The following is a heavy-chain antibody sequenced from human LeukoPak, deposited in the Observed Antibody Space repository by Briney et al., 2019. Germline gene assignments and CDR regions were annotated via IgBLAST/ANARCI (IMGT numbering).Heavy chain of an antibody. V-gene: IGHV3-23*01. CDR3: ARYNSGYDS. D-gene: IGHD5-12*01. J-gene: IGHJ4*02. CDR2: ISGRGGTT. Sequence: GRYLRLSCAASGFTFSTYAMGWVRKAPGKGLERVSAISGRGGTTSYADSVKGRFTISRDNSKNTLDLQMNSLRAEDTALYYCARYNSGYDSWGQGTLVTVSS. CDR1: GFTFSTYA.